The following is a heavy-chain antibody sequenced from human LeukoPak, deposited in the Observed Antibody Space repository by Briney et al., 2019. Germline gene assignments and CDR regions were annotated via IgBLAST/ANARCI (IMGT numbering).Heavy chain of an antibody. J-gene: IGHJ3*02. CDR3: ARDSRLTLDI. V-gene: IGHV3-30*03. CDR2: ISYDGSNK. Sequence: GGSLRLSCAASGFTFSNYGMHWVRQAPGKGLEWVAVISYDGSNKYYADSVKGRFTISRDNSKSTLYLQMNSLRAEDTAVYYCARDSRLTLDIWGQGTMVTVSS. D-gene: IGHD4/OR15-4a*01. CDR1: GFTFSNYG.